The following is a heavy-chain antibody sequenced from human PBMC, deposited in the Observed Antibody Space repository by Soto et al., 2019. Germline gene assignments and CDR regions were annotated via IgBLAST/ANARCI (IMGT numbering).Heavy chain of an antibody. CDR2: ISSSSGYI. D-gene: IGHD2-8*02. V-gene: IGHV3-21*04. J-gene: IGHJ4*02. CDR1: GFTFSSYN. CDR3: ASGLLVGHSTHVFDS. Sequence: GGSLRLSCAASGFTFSSYNMNWVRQAPGKGLEWVSSISSSSGYINYADSVKGRFTISRDNSKSTVYLQMNSLRAEDTAVYYCASGLLVGHSTHVFDSWGQGTLVTVSS.